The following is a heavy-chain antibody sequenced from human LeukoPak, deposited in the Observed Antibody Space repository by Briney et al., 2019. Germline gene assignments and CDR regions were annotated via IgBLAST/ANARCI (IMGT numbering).Heavy chain of an antibody. CDR3: TTVLRNYDYVWGTYRSDLNY. CDR1: GFTFSNAW. V-gene: IGHV3-15*01. D-gene: IGHD3-16*02. CDR2: IKSKTDGGTI. J-gene: IGHJ4*02. Sequence: GGSLRLSCAASGFTFSNAWMNWVRQVPGKGLEWVGHIKSKTDGGTIDYAAPVKGRFTISRDDSKNTLYLQMNSLKTEDTAMYYCTTVLRNYDYVWGTYRSDLNYWGQGTLVTVSS.